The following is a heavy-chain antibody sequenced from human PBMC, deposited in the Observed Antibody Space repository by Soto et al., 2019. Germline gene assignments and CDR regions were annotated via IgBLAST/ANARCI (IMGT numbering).Heavy chain of an antibody. CDR2: ISYDGSNK. D-gene: IGHD3-10*01. V-gene: IGHV3-30-3*01. Sequence: QVQLVESGGGVVQPGRSLRLSCAASGFTFSSYAMHWVRQAPGKGLEWVAVISYDGSNKYYADSVKGRFTISRENSKNTLYLQMNSLRAEDTAVYYCARVGGGRGYYYGMDVWGQGTTVTVSS. J-gene: IGHJ6*02. CDR3: ARVGGGRGYYYGMDV. CDR1: GFTFSSYA.